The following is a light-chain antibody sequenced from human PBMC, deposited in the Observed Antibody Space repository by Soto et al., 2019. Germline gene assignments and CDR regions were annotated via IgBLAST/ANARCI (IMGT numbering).Light chain of an antibody. V-gene: IGLV4-69*01. CDR3: QTWGTGIQV. CDR2: LNSDGSH. Sequence: QPVLTQSPSASASLGASVKLTCTLSNGHNSYAIAWHQQQPEKGPRYLMKLNSDGSHSKGDGIPDRFSGSSSGAERYLTIASLQSEDEADYYCQTWGTGIQVFGGGTKVTVL. J-gene: IGLJ2*01. CDR1: NGHNSYA.